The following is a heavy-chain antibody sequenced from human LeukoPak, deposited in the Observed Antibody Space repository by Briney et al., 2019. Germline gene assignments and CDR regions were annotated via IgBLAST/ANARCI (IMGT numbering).Heavy chain of an antibody. J-gene: IGHJ4*02. V-gene: IGHV4-59*08. CDR2: IFHSGST. CDR1: GGSINNYY. D-gene: IGHD3-22*01. Sequence: SETLSLTCTVSGGSINNYYWSWLRQPPGKGLEWIGYIFHSGSTDYNPSLKSRVTTSVDTSKNQFSLKLRSVTAADTVVYYCARRGDDTSGYYPFWGQGTLVTVSS. CDR3: ARRGDDTSGYYPF.